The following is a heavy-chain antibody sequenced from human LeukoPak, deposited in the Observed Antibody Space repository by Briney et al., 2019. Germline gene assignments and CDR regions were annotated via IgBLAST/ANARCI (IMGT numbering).Heavy chain of an antibody. V-gene: IGHV4-61*02. CDR2: IHTSGTT. CDR3: ARNPGL. CDR1: GGSISSGSYF. Sequence: KPSQTLSLTCTVSGGSISSGSYFWSWIRQPAGKGLEWIGRIHTSGTTIYNPSLKSRVTISVDASQNQFSLNLISVTAADTAVYYCARNPGLWGQGTLVTVSS. J-gene: IGHJ1*01.